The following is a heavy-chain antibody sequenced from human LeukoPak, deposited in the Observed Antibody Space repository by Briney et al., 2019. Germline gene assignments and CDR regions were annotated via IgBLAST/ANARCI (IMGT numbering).Heavy chain of an antibody. CDR2: IYYSGST. Sequence: SETLSLTCTVSGGSISSYYWSWIRQPPGKGLEWIGYIYYSGSTNYNPSLKSRVTISVDTSKNQFSLKLSSVTAADTAVYYCATSIVGLTYDEHFQHWGQGTLVTVSS. D-gene: IGHD1-26*01. J-gene: IGHJ1*01. V-gene: IGHV4-59*01. CDR3: ATSIVGLTYDEHFQH. CDR1: GGSISSYY.